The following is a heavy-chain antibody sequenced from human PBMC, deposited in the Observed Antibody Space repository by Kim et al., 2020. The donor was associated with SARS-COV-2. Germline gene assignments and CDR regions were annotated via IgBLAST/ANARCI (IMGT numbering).Heavy chain of an antibody. CDR2: ISYDGSNK. CDR1: GFTFSSYG. CDR3: ARYIASYSSGWIYYYYG. D-gene: IGHD6-19*01. J-gene: IGHJ6*01. V-gene: IGHV3-30*04. Sequence: GGSLRLSCAASGFTFSSYGMHWVRQAPGKGLEWVAVISYDGSNKNYVDSVKGRFTISRDNSKNTLYLQMNSLRAEDTAVYYCARYIASYSSGWIYYYYG.